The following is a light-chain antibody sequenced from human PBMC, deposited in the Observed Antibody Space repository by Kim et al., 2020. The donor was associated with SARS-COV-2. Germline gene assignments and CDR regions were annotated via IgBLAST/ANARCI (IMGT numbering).Light chain of an antibody. J-gene: IGLJ2*01. Sequence: SSELTQDPAVSVALGQTVRITCHGDSLRSYYASWYQQKPGQAPVLVIYGKNNRPSGIPDRFSGSSSGNTASLTITGAQAEDEADYYCNSRDSSGNPDVVFGGGTQLTV. V-gene: IGLV3-19*01. CDR2: GKN. CDR3: NSRDSSGNPDVV. CDR1: SLRSYY.